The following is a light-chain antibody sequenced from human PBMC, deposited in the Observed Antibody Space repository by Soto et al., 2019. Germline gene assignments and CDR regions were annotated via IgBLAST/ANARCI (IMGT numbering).Light chain of an antibody. CDR2: RND. J-gene: IGLJ2*01. Sequence: QAVVTQPPSASGTPGQRVTISCSGSSSNIGSKYVYWYQQLPGTAPKLLIYRNDQRPSGVPDRFSGSKSGTSASLAISGLRSEDEGDYYCAAWDDSLSGVVFGGGTKLTVL. V-gene: IGLV1-47*01. CDR3: AAWDDSLSGVV. CDR1: SSNIGSKY.